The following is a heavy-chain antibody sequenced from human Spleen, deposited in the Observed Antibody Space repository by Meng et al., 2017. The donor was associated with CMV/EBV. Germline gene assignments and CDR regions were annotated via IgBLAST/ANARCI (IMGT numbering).Heavy chain of an antibody. V-gene: IGHV3-11*05. CDR1: GFTFSDYY. CDR2: ISSSSYT. J-gene: IGHJ4*02. CDR3: ARDFNWGGDF. D-gene: IGHD3-16*01. Sequence: VQVVGSGGGLVKPGGSLRLSCAASGFTFSDYYMSWIRQAPGKGLEWVSYISSSSYTNYADSVKGRFTISRDNFENTLYLQMNNLRIEDTAVYYCARDFNWGGDFWGQGTLVTVSS.